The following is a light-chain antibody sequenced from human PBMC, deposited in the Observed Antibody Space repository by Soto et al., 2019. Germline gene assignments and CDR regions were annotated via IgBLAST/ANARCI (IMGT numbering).Light chain of an antibody. CDR1: RNDIGAYEF. Sequence: QSVLTQPPSASGSPGQSVTISCTGTRNDIGAYEFVSWYQHHPGKAPKLIIYEVVQRPSGVPDRFSGSKPGNTASLTVSGLQAADDADYYCKSYDGSNTYVFGTGTKVTVL. CDR3: KSYDGSNTYV. V-gene: IGLV2-8*01. CDR2: EVV. J-gene: IGLJ1*01.